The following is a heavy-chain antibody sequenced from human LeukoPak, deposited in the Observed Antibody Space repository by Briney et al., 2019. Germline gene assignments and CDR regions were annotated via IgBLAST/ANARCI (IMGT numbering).Heavy chain of an antibody. V-gene: IGHV4-59*01. D-gene: IGHD6-19*01. J-gene: IGHJ3*02. CDR2: IYYSGRN. CDR3: ARYAYSSGWKSFDI. CDR1: GGAISSDY. Sequence: SETLSLTCTVSGGAISSDYWSWIRQPPGKGLEWIGYIYYSGRNIYNPSLKSRVTISVDTSKNQFSLKLSCVTAADTAVYFCARYAYSSGWKSFDIWGQGTVVTVSS.